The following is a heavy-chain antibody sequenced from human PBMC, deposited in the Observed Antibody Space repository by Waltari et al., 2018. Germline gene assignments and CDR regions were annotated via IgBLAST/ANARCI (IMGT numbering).Heavy chain of an antibody. CDR1: GGTFSSYA. CDR3: ARCPATAVVVAVDAFDI. J-gene: IGHJ3*02. V-gene: IGHV1-69*05. D-gene: IGHD2-15*01. Sequence: QVQLVQSGAEVKKPGSSVKVSCKASGGTFSSYAISWVRQAPGQGLEWMGGIRPFFGTANHAQKFQGRVTSTTDEATSTAYMELSSLGSEDTAVYYCARCPATAVVVAVDAFDIWGQGTMVTVSS. CDR2: IRPFFGTA.